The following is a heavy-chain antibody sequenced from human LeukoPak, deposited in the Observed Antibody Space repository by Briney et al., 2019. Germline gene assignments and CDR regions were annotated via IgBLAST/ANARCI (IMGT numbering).Heavy chain of an antibody. CDR3: ARGGYGYNFFDY. J-gene: IGHJ4*02. CDR1: GFTFSRHS. V-gene: IGHV3-21*01. D-gene: IGHD5-24*01. CDR2: ISSSSSYI. Sequence: GGSLRLSCAASGFTFSRHSINWVRQAPGKGLEWVSSISSSSSYIYYADSVKGRFTISRDNAKNSLYLQMNSLRAEDTAVYYCARGGYGYNFFDYWGQGTLVTVSS.